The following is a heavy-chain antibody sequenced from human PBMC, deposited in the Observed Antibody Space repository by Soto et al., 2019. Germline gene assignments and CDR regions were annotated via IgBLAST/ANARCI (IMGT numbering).Heavy chain of an antibody. V-gene: IGHV6-1*01. J-gene: IGHJ6*02. CDR2: TYYRSKWYN. CDR1: GDSVSSNSAA. Sequence: TCAISGDSVSSNSAAWNWIRQSPSRGPEWLGRTYYRSKWYNDYAVSVKSRVTISVDTSKNQFSLKLSSVTAADTAVYYCARLERDFWSGYYIRGENYYYYYGMDVWGQGTTVTVSS. CDR3: ARLERDFWSGYYIRGENYYYYYGMDV. D-gene: IGHD3-3*01.